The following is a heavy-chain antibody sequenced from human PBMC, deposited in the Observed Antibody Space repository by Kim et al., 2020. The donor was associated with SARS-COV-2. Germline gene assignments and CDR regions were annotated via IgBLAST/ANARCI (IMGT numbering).Heavy chain of an antibody. CDR1: GITFTNYR. CDR2: VTIDGSGR. J-gene: IGHJ4*02. V-gene: IGHV3-74*01. CDR3: ATGWHSQSLGY. Sequence: GGSLRLSCVASGITFTNYRMHWVRQAPGKGLEWVSRVTIDGSGRSYADSVKGRFAISRDNAKNTVHLQMSGLRAEDTAVYYCATGWHSQSLGYWGQGTHVTVSS. D-gene: IGHD3-16*01.